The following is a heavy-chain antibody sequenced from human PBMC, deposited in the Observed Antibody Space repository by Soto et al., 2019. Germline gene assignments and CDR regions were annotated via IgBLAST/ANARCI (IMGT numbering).Heavy chain of an antibody. CDR2: IYSGGTT. D-gene: IGHD6-13*01. V-gene: IGHV3-66*01. CDR1: GFTVSSNY. CDR3: ARNRAGAGWGEYFQD. J-gene: IGHJ1*01. Sequence: EVQLVESGGGLVQPGGSLRLSCAASGFTVSSNYISWVRQAPGKGLEWVSAIYSGGTTYYADSVKGRFTISRDNSKNTLHLQMNSLRAEDTGVYYCARNRAGAGWGEYFQDWGQGTLVTVSS.